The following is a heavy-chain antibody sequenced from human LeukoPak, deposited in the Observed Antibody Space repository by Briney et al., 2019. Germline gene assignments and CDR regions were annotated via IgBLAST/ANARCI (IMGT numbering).Heavy chain of an antibody. Sequence: SVKVSCKASGGTFSSYAISWVRQAPGQGLKWMGRIIPIFGTANYAQKFQGRVTITTDESTSTAYMELSSLRSEDTAVYYCARDTHNYYDSSGSLGYWGQGTLVTVSS. CDR1: GGTFSSYA. J-gene: IGHJ4*02. CDR2: IIPIFGTA. CDR3: ARDTHNYYDSSGSLGY. D-gene: IGHD3-22*01. V-gene: IGHV1-69*05.